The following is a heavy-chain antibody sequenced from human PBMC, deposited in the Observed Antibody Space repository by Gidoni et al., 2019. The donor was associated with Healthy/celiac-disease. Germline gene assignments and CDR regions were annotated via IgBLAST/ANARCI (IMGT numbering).Heavy chain of an antibody. D-gene: IGHD4-17*01. Sequence: EVQLVESGGGLVKPGGSLRLSCAASGFTFSSYSMNWGRQAPGKGLEWVSSISSSSSYIYYADSVKGRFTISRDNAKNSLYLQMNSLRAEDTAVYYCAIRDLEYGDYGVGFDYWGQGTLVTVSS. V-gene: IGHV3-21*01. CDR3: AIRDLEYGDYGVGFDY. CDR1: GFTFSSYS. J-gene: IGHJ4*02. CDR2: ISSSSSYI.